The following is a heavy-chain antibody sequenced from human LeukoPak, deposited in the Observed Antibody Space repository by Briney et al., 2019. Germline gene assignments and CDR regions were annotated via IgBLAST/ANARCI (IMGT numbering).Heavy chain of an antibody. CDR1: GYTFTGYY. Sequence: ASVKVSCKASGYTFTGYYMHWVRQAPGQGLEWIGWINPNSGGTNYAQKFQGRVTMTRDTSISTAYMELSRLRSDDTAVYYCARDLDSPYYSSGWTRDYWGQGTLVTVSS. CDR3: ARDLDSPYYSSGWTRDY. D-gene: IGHD6-19*01. V-gene: IGHV1-2*02. CDR2: INPNSGGT. J-gene: IGHJ4*02.